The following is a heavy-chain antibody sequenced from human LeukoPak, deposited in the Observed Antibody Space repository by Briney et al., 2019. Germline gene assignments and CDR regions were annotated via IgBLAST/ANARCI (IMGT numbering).Heavy chain of an antibody. CDR2: INPSGGST. CDR1: GYTFTSYY. CDR3: ARGSGDYYYYYMDV. V-gene: IGHV1-46*01. D-gene: IGHD7-27*01. Sequence: GASVKVSCKASGYTFTSYYMHWVRQAPGQGLEWMGIINPSGGSTSYAQKFQGRVTITADKSTSTAYMELSSLRSEDTAVYYCARGSGDYYYYYMDVWGKGTTVTVSS. J-gene: IGHJ6*03.